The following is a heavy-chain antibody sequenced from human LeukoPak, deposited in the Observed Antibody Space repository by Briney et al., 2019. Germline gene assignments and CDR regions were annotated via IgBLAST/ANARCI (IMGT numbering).Heavy chain of an antibody. J-gene: IGHJ4*02. CDR1: GASTTSYY. Sequence: SETLSLTCTVSGASTTSYYWNWIRQAPGKGLEWIGYIYSDGTTSYSPSLRSRVTISIDTSRNQFSLKLSSVTAADAAVYYCARDTRSYDTSGYYYFDYWGQGALVTVSS. CDR2: IYSDGTT. V-gene: IGHV4-59*01. CDR3: ARDTRSYDTSGYYYFDY. D-gene: IGHD3-22*01.